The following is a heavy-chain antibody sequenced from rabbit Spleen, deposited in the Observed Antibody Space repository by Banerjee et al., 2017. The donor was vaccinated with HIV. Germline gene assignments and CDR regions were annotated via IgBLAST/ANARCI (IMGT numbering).Heavy chain of an antibody. D-gene: IGHD6-1*01. CDR3: VREAGYGGYGDANL. V-gene: IGHV1S40*01. CDR1: GFSFSSTYW. CDR2: IVPIFGVT. J-gene: IGHJ4*01. Sequence: QSLEESGGDLVKPGASLTLTCTASGFSFSSTYWICWVRQAPGKGLEWIGYIVPIFGVTYYANWVNGRFTISSHNAQNTLYLQLNSLTAADTATYFCVREAGYGGYGDANLWGQGTLVTVS.